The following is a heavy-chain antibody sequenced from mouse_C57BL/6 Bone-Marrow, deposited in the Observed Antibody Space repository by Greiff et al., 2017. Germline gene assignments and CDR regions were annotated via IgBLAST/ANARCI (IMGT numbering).Heavy chain of an antibody. V-gene: IGHV1-9*01. CDR2: ILPGSGST. J-gene: IGHJ3*01. CDR3: ARDYDYAWFAY. Sequence: QVQLQQSGAELMKPGASVKLSCKATGYTFTGYWIEWVKQRPGHGLEWIGEILPGSGSTNYNEKFKGKATFTADTSSNTAYMQISSLTTEDSAIYYCARDYDYAWFAYWGQGTLVTVSA. D-gene: IGHD2-4*01. CDR1: GYTFTGYW.